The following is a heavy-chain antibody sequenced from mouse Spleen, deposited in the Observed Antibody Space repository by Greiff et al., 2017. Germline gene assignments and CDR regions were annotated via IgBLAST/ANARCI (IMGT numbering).Heavy chain of an antibody. Sequence: EVKLQESGPELVKPGASVKISCKASGYSFTDYNMNWVKQSNGKSLEWIGVINPNYGTTSYNQKFKGKATLTVDQSSSTAYMQLNSLTSEDSAVYYCASTMITKGTLAYWGQGTLVTVSA. CDR2: INPNYGTT. CDR1: GYSFTDYN. V-gene: IGHV1-39*01. CDR3: ASTMITKGTLAY. D-gene: IGHD2-4*01. J-gene: IGHJ3*01.